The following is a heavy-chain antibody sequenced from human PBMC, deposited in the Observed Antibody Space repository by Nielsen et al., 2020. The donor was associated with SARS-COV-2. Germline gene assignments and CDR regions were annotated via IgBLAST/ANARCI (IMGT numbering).Heavy chain of an antibody. Sequence: ASVKVSCKASGYTFTSYGISWVRQAPGQGLEWMGWINTNTGNPTYAQGFTGRFVFSLDTSVSTAYLQISSLKAEDTAVYYCARGARLYTTAFRYWGQGTLVTVSS. CDR3: ARGARLYTTAFRY. J-gene: IGHJ4*02. CDR2: INTNTGNP. CDR1: GYTFTSYG. V-gene: IGHV7-4-1*02. D-gene: IGHD2-2*02.